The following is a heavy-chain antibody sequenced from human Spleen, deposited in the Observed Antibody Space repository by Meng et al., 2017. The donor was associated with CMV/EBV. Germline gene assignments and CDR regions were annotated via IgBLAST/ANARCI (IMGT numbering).Heavy chain of an antibody. CDR3: IRGPTFTTPPY. J-gene: IGHJ4*02. CDR2: IIAYNGNT. Sequence: ASVKVSCKASGYTFTTYGISWVRQAPGQGLEWMGRIIAYNGNTTYAQNLQDRVTMTTDTSTTTAYMEVRNLRSDDTAVYYCIRGPTFTTPPYWGQGTLVTVFS. CDR1: GYTFTTYG. D-gene: IGHD2/OR15-2a*01. V-gene: IGHV1-18*01.